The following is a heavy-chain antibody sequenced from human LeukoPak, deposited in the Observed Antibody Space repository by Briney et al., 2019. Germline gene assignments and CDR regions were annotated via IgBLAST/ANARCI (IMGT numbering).Heavy chain of an antibody. D-gene: IGHD4-17*01. CDR3: ARDQLSTVTPFDY. CDR1: GGTFSSYA. CDR2: IIPILGIA. V-gene: IGHV1-69*04. J-gene: IGHJ4*02. Sequence: AASVKVSCKASGGTFSSYAISWVRQAPGQGLEWMGRIIPILGIANYAQKFQGRVTITADKSTSTAYMELSSLRSEDTAVYYCARDQLSTVTPFDYWGQGTLVTVSS.